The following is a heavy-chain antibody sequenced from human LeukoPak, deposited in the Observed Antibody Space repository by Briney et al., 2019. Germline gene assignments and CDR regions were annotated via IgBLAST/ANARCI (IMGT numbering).Heavy chain of an antibody. V-gene: IGHV1-24*01. CDR3: ASGFSSLVTPFRY. D-gene: IGHD4-23*01. CDR1: GYSLTELP. Sequence: CGPVKVSCKVSGYSLTELPMHWVRQAPGKGLEWMGGFDPQNGETIYAQKFRGRVTVTGDTSTETAYLELRSLRSEDTALYYCASGFSSLVTPFRYWGQGTQVTVSS. CDR2: FDPQNGET. J-gene: IGHJ4*02.